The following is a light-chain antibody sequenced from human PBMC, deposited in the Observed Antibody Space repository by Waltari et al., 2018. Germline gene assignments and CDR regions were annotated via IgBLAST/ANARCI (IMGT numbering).Light chain of an antibody. V-gene: IGKV3-20*01. CDR3: QQYGSSRT. CDR2: GAS. J-gene: IGKJ1*01. CDR1: QSVSSSY. Sequence: EIVLTQSPGTLSLSPGARATLSCRASQSVSSSYLAWYQQKPGQAPRLLIYGASSRATRIPDRFSGSGSGTDFTLTISRLEPEDFAVYYCQQYGSSRTFGQGTKVEIK.